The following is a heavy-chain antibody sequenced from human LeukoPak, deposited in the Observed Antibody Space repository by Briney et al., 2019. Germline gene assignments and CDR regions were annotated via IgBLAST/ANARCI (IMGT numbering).Heavy chain of an antibody. J-gene: IGHJ3*02. V-gene: IGHV4-31*03. Sequence: SQTLSLTCTVSGGSISSGGYYWSWIRQHPGKGLEWIGYIYYSGSTYYNPSLKSRVTISVDTSKNQFSLKLSSVTAADTAVYYCARGYGDYVDAFDIRGQGTMVTVSS. D-gene: IGHD4-17*01. CDR2: IYYSGST. CDR1: GGSISSGGYY. CDR3: ARGYGDYVDAFDI.